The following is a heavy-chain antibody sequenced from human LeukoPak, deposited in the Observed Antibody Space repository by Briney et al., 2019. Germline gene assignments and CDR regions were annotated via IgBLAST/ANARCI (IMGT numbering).Heavy chain of an antibody. CDR3: ARDRGWLQYIDY. CDR1: GFTFGDSS. V-gene: IGHV3-20*04. D-gene: IGHD5-24*01. CDR2: INWNGGNT. J-gene: IGHJ4*02. Sequence: GGSLRLSCAASGFTFGDSSMSCVRQAPGKGLEWVSSINWNGGNTAYADSVKGRFTISRDTAKDSLDLQLNSLRVEDTALYYCARDRGWLQYIDYWGQGTLVTVSS.